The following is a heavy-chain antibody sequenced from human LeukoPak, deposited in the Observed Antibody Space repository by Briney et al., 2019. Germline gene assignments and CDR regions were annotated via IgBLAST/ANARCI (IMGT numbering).Heavy chain of an antibody. V-gene: IGHV3-9*01. Sequence: GGSLRLSCAASGFTFDDYAMHRVRQAPGKGLEWVSGISWNSGSIGYADSVKGRFTISRDNAKNSLYLQMNSLRAEDTALYYCAKYMGSGYSSGWYPLGFDPWGQGTLVTVSS. J-gene: IGHJ5*02. CDR1: GFTFDDYA. CDR3: AKYMGSGYSSGWYPLGFDP. D-gene: IGHD6-19*01. CDR2: ISWNSGSI.